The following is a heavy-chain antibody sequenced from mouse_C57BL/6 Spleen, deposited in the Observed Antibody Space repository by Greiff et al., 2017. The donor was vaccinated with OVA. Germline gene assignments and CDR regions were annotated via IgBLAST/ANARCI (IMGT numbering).Heavy chain of an antibody. CDR2: FYPGSGSI. CDR1: GYTFTEYT. J-gene: IGHJ2*01. CDR3: ARHGLITTAPYYCDY. V-gene: IGHV1-62-2*01. D-gene: IGHD1-1*01. Sequence: QVQLQQSGAELVKPGASVKLSCKASGYTFTEYTIHWVKQRSGKGLEWIGWFYPGSGSIKYNENFKDQATLTADKSSSTVYMELSRLTSEYSAVYFCARHGLITTAPYYCDYWGQGTTLTVSS.